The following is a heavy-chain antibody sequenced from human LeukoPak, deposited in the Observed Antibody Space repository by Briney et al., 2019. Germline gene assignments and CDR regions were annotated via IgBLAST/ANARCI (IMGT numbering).Heavy chain of an antibody. CDR2: IYYSGST. Sequence: RPSETLSLTCTVSGGSISSSSYYWGWIRQPPGKGLEWIGSIYYSGSTYYNPSLKSRVTISVDTSKNQFSLKLSSVTAADTAVYYCASPRRRGLRFLEWLPDYYYYMDVWGKGTTVTVSS. V-gene: IGHV4-39*01. D-gene: IGHD3-3*01. CDR3: ASPRRRGLRFLEWLPDYYYYMDV. CDR1: GGSISSSSYY. J-gene: IGHJ6*03.